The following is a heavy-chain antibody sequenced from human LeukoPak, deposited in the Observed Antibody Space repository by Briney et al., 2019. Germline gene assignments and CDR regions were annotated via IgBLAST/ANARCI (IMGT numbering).Heavy chain of an antibody. CDR2: ISYDGSNK. V-gene: IGHV3-30*19. CDR3: AREGTTSWDAFDI. CDR1: GFTFSTYG. Sequence: PGRSLRLSCAASGFTFSTYGMHWVRQAPGKGLEWVAVISYDGSNKYYADSVKGRFTISRDNSKNTLYLQMNSLRAEDTAVYYCAREGTTSWDAFDIWGQGTMVTVSS. D-gene: IGHD6-13*01. J-gene: IGHJ3*02.